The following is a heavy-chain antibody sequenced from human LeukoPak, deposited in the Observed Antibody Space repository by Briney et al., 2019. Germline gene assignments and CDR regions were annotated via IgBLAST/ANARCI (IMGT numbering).Heavy chain of an antibody. CDR3: ASHGSRSSSYYYYMDV. CDR1: GYSFTSYW. J-gene: IGHJ6*03. V-gene: IGHV5-51*01. CDR2: IYPGDPDT. Sequence: GESLKISCKGSGYSFTSYWIGWVRQMPGKGLEWMGIIYPGDPDTRYSPSFQGQVTISADKSISTAYLQWSSLKASDTAMYYCASHGSRSSSYYYYMDVWGKGTTVTVSS. D-gene: IGHD6-6*01.